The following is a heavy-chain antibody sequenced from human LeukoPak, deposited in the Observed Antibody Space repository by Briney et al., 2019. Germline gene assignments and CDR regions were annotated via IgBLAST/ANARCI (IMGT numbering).Heavy chain of an antibody. J-gene: IGHJ4*02. CDR1: GYTFTGYY. Sequence: ASVKVSCKASGYTFTGYYMHWVRQAPGQGLEWMGWINPNSGGTNYAQKFQGRVTLTRDTSISTAYMELSRLRYDDTAVYYCAKISAMASFDYWGQGTLVTVSS. V-gene: IGHV1-2*02. D-gene: IGHD5-18*01. CDR3: AKISAMASFDY. CDR2: INPNSGGT.